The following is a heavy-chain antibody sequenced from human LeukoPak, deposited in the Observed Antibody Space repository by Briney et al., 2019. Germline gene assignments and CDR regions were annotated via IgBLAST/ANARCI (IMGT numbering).Heavy chain of an antibody. D-gene: IGHD5-24*01. Sequence: SETLSLTCAVSGYSISSGYYWGWIRQPPGKGLEWIGSIYHSGSTYYNPSLKGRVTISVDTSKNQFSLKLSSVTAADTAVYYCARARLPREFDYWGQGTLVTVSS. CDR3: ARARLPREFDY. CDR2: IYHSGST. V-gene: IGHV4-38-2*01. J-gene: IGHJ4*02. CDR1: GYSISSGYY.